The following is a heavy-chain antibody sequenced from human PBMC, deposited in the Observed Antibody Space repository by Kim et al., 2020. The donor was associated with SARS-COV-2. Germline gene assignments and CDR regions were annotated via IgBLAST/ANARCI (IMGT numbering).Heavy chain of an antibody. CDR1: GGSISSYY. Sequence: SETLSLTCTVSGGSISSYYWSWIRQPPGKGLEWIGYIYYSGSTNYNTSLKSRVTISVDTSKNQFSLKLSSVTAAETAVYYCAGVRGSGGSCYSGTYNWFDPWGQGTLVTVSS. V-gene: IGHV4-59*13. J-gene: IGHJ5*02. CDR3: AGVRGSGGSCYSGTYNWFDP. CDR2: IYYSGST. D-gene: IGHD2-15*01.